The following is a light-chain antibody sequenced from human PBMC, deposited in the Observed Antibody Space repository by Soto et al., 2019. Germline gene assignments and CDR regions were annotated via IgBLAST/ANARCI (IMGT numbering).Light chain of an antibody. CDR1: QGISSA. V-gene: IGKV1-13*02. J-gene: IGKJ4*01. CDR2: DAS. Sequence: AIQLTQSPSSLSASVGDRVTITCRASQGISSAVAWYQQKPGKAPKLLIYDASSLESGVPSRFSGSGSGTDFTLTISSLQPEDFATSYCQQFNSYPQGLTFGGGTKVEIK. CDR3: QQFNSYPQGLT.